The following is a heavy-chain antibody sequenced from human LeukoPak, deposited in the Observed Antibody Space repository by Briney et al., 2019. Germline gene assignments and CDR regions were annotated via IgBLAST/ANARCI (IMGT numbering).Heavy chain of an antibody. CDR2: ISYDGSNK. J-gene: IGHJ4*02. CDR1: GFTFSSYG. CDR3: AKDAKERRYCSSTSCYGGPFDC. V-gene: IGHV3-30*18. Sequence: GRSLRLSCAASGFTFSSYGMHWVRQAPGKGLEWVAVISYDGSNKYYADSVKGRFTISRDNSKNTLYLQMNSLRAEDTAVYYCAKDAKERRYCSSTSCYGGPFDCWGQGTLVTVSS. D-gene: IGHD2-2*01.